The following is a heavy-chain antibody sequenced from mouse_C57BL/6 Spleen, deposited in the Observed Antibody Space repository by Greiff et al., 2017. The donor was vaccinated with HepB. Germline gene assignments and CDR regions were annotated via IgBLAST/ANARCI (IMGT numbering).Heavy chain of an antibody. D-gene: IGHD4-1*01. CDR2: ISSGGSYT. CDR3: ARQKLAFDY. V-gene: IGHV5-6*02. CDR1: GFTFSSYG. J-gene: IGHJ2*01. Sequence: EVMLVESGGDLVKPGGSLKLSCAASGFTFSSYGMSWVRQTPDKRLEWVATISSGGSYTYYPDSVKGRFTISRDNDKNTLYLQMSSLKSEDTAMYYCARQKLAFDYWGQGTTLTVSS.